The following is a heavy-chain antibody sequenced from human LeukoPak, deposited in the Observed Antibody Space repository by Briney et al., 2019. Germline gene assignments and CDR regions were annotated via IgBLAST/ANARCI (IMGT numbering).Heavy chain of an antibody. Sequence: GGSLRLSCAASGFTFSSCAMSWVRQAPGKGLEWVSGISGSGDNTYYADSVKGRFTISRDNSKNTLYVQVNSLGTEDTAAYYCAKGSYYDSSGSFYFDYWGQGTLVTVSS. CDR3: AKGSYYDSSGSFYFDY. CDR1: GFTFSSCA. J-gene: IGHJ4*02. D-gene: IGHD3-22*01. V-gene: IGHV3-23*01. CDR2: ISGSGDNT.